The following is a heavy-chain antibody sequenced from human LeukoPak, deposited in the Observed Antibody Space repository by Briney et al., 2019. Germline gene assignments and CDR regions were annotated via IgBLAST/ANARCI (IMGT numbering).Heavy chain of an antibody. CDR2: INTNTGNP. Sequence: GASVKLSCKASGYTFTSYAMNWVRQAPGQGLECMGWINTNTGNPTYAQGCTGRFVFSLDTSVRTAYLQISSLKAEDTAVYYCARVVAAAVGMAGGNWFDPWGQGTLVTVSS. J-gene: IGHJ5*02. D-gene: IGHD6-13*01. V-gene: IGHV7-4-1*02. CDR3: ARVVAAAVGMAGGNWFDP. CDR1: GYTFTSYA.